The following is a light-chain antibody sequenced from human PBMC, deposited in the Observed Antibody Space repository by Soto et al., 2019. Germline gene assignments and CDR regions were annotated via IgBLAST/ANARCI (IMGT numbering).Light chain of an antibody. CDR1: QSVSSN. Sequence: IVLTQSPCTLSLSPGERATLSCRASQSVSSNLAWYQQKPGQAPRLLIYGASTRATGIPARFSGSGSGTEFTLSISSLQSEDIAVYYCQQYGSSGTFGHGTKVDI. CDR3: QQYGSSGT. CDR2: GAS. J-gene: IGKJ1*01. V-gene: IGKV3-15*01.